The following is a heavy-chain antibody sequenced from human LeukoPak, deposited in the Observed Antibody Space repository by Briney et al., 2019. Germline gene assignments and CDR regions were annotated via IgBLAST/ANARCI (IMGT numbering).Heavy chain of an antibody. Sequence: PGGSLRLSCAASGFTFSSYAMSWVRQAPGKGLEWVSSISSSSSYIYYADSVKGRFTISRDNAKNSLYLQMNSLRAEDTAVYYCARDHVPNPYGDYEDNHRPNDAFDIWGQGTMVTVSS. CDR3: ARDHVPNPYGDYEDNHRPNDAFDI. J-gene: IGHJ3*02. CDR1: GFTFSSYA. D-gene: IGHD4-17*01. V-gene: IGHV3-21*01. CDR2: ISSSSSYI.